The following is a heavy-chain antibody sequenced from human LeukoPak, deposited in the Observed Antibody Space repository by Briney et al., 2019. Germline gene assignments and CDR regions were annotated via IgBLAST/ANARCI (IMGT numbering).Heavy chain of an antibody. J-gene: IGHJ4*02. CDR1: GGSFSGYY. CDR3: ARHKGYSYGPRFYFDY. CDR2: INHSGST. D-gene: IGHD5-18*01. Sequence: SETLSLTCAVYGGSFSGYYWSWIRQPPGKGLEWIGEINHSGSTNYNPSLKSRVTISVDTSKNQFSLKLSSVTAADTAVYYCARHKGYSYGPRFYFDYWGQGTLVTVSS. V-gene: IGHV4-34*01.